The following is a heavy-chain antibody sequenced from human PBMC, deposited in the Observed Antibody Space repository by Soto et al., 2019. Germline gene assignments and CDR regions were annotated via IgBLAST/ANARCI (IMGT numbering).Heavy chain of an antibody. V-gene: IGHV4-59*12. CDR3: ARAGHVVVVAGTLFGY. CDR2: IYYSGST. D-gene: IGHD2-15*01. Sequence: SETLSLTCTVSGGSISSYYWSWIRQPPGKGLEWIGYIYYSGSTNYNPSLKSRVTISVDTSKNQFSLKLSSVTAADTAVYYCARAGHVVVVAGTLFGYWGQGTLVTVSS. CDR1: GGSISSYY. J-gene: IGHJ4*02.